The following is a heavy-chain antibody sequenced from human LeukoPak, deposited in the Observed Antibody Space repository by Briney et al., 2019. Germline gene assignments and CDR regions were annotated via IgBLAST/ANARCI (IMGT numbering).Heavy chain of an antibody. J-gene: IGHJ3*02. CDR1: GFTFSSYW. CDR3: ARDGDAWNNAFDI. Sequence: GGSLRLSCAASGFTFSSYWMHWVRQAPGKGLVWVSRINTDGSSTSYADSVKGRFTISRDNAKNTLYLQMNSLRAEDTAVYYCARDGDAWNNAFDIWGQGTMVTVSS. D-gene: IGHD1-1*01. CDR2: INTDGSST. V-gene: IGHV3-74*01.